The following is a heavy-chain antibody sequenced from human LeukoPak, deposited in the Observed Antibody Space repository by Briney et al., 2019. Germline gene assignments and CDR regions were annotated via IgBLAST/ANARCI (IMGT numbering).Heavy chain of an antibody. Sequence: GGSLRLSCAVSGLTVSSNHMSWVRQAPGKALEWVSVIYNDGNTYYTDSAKGRFTISRDNSKNTVFLQMNSLRAEDTAMYYCARDREVVTARAQMDVWGKGTTVTVSS. CDR3: ARDREVVTARAQMDV. V-gene: IGHV3-53*01. J-gene: IGHJ6*04. CDR1: GLTVSSNH. D-gene: IGHD2-21*02. CDR2: IYNDGNT.